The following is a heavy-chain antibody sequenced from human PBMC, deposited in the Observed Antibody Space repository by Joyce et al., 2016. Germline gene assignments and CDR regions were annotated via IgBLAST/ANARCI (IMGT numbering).Heavy chain of an antibody. D-gene: IGHD3-16*01. Sequence: EVQLVESGGGLVQPGGSLRLSCAASGFNVSTNYMSWVRQAPGKGLEWVSVIYSGDNTYYAASVKGRFTISRHNSKNTVYLQMSSLRAEDTAVYYCARVWVPGYYYGMDVWGQGTTVTVSS. V-gene: IGHV3-53*04. CDR1: GFNVSTNY. J-gene: IGHJ6*02. CDR2: IYSGDNT. CDR3: ARVWVPGYYYGMDV.